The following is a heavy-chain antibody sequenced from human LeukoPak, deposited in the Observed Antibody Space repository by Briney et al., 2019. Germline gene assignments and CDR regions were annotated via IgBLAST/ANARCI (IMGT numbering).Heavy chain of an antibody. CDR2: INHSGST. CDR3: AVAGDSSLVDY. Sequence: SETLSLSCTVYGGSFSGYYWTWIRQPPGKGLEWIGEINHSGSTNYNPSHKSRLTISLDTSKKQFSLQLSSVTAADTAVYYCAVAGDSSLVDYWGQGSLVTVSS. CDR1: GGSFSGYY. V-gene: IGHV4-34*01. J-gene: IGHJ4*02. D-gene: IGHD6-13*01.